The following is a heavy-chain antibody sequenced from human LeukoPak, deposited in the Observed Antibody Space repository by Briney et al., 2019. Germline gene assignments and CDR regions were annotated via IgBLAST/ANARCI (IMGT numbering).Heavy chain of an antibody. Sequence: SSLIFFVLSPYYPPSVKARFTISRHNSNNTLYLQMNSLRAEDTAVYYCAKDLSPGPDWGQGTLVTVSS. CDR2: LIFFVLSP. V-gene: IGHV3-23*01. J-gene: IGHJ4*02. CDR3: AKDLSPGPD.